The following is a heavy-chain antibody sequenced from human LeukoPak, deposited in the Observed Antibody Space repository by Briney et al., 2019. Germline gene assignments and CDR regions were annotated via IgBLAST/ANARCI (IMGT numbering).Heavy chain of an antibody. CDR1: GFTFSSYS. V-gene: IGHV3-48*01. Sequence: GGSLRLSCAASGFTFSSYSMNWVRQAPGKGLEWVSYISSSSSTIYYADSVKGRFTISRDTGKNSLYLQMNSLRAEDTAVYYCARLASGSYPNYFDYWGQGILVTVSS. CDR2: ISSSSSTI. D-gene: IGHD1-26*01. CDR3: ARLASGSYPNYFDY. J-gene: IGHJ4*02.